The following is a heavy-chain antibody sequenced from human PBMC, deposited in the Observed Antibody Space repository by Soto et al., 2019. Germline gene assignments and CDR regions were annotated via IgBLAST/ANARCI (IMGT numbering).Heavy chain of an antibody. J-gene: IGHJ5*02. CDR1: GFTFSNAW. Sequence: GGSLRLSCAASGFTFSNAWMSWVRQAPGKGLEWVGRIKSKTDGGTTDYAAPVKGRFTISRDDSKNTLYLQMNSLKTEDTAVYYCTTEEVVVVVAVNWFDPWGQGTLVTVSS. V-gene: IGHV3-15*01. CDR3: TTEEVVVVVAVNWFDP. CDR2: IKSKTDGGTT. D-gene: IGHD2-15*01.